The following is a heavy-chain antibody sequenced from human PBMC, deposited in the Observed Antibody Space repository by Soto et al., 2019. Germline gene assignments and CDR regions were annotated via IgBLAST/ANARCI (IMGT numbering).Heavy chain of an antibody. V-gene: IGHV3-30*18. D-gene: IGHD6-19*01. J-gene: IGHJ4*02. CDR2: ISYDGSNK. CDR1: GFTFSSYG. CDR3: AKDISSSGWYYGDY. Sequence: QVQLVESGGGVVQPGRSLRLSCAASGFTFSSYGMHWVRQAPGKGLEWVAVISYDGSNKYYADSVKGRFTISRDNSKNRLYLQMNSLRAEDTAVYYCAKDISSSGWYYGDYWGQGTLVTVSS.